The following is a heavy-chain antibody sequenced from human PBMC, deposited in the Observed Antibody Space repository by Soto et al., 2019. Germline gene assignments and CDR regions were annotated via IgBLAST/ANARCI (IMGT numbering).Heavy chain of an antibody. CDR3: ARDQGPRGCSGGSCYS. CDR1: GFTFTSYA. CDR2: ISGSGGDT. V-gene: IGHV3-23*01. Sequence: PGGSLRLSCSASGFTFTSYAMSWVRQAPGKGLEWVSGISGSGGDTKSADSVKGRFTISRDNFKNMLYLQMNSLRAEDTAVYYCARDQGPRGCSGGSCYSSGQGTLVTVSS. D-gene: IGHD2-15*01. J-gene: IGHJ4*02.